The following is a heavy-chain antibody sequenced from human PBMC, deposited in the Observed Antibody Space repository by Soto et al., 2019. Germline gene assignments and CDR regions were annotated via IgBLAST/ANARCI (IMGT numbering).Heavy chain of an antibody. Sequence: GGSLRLSCAASGFTFRNYAMGWVRQAPGKGLEWVSALSDTGLSTYYADSMKGRFTISRDNSKNTLYLQISSLRAEDTAVYYCARRHASAYAPHDGFDIWGQGTMVTVSS. CDR1: GFTFRNYA. V-gene: IGHV3-23*01. CDR3: ARRHASAYAPHDGFDI. J-gene: IGHJ3*02. CDR2: LSDTGLST. D-gene: IGHD3-10*01.